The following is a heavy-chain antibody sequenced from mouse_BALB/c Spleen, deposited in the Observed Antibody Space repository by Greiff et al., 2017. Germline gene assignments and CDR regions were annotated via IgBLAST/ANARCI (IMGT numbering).Heavy chain of an antibody. CDR1: GFTFSSYG. CDR3: ARDSLLYFDY. CDR2: ISSGGSYT. V-gene: IGHV5-6*01. Sequence: EVQLVESGGDLVKPGGSLKLSCAASGFTFSSYGMSCVRQTPDKRLEWVATISSGGSYTYYPDSVKGRFTISRDNAKNTLYLQMSSLKSEDTAMYYCARDSLLYFDYWGQGTTLTVSS. J-gene: IGHJ2*01. D-gene: IGHD2-1*01.